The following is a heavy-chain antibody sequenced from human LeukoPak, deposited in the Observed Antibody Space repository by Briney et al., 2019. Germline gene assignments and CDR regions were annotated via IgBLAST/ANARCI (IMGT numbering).Heavy chain of an antibody. CDR3: ARIPALGVGYYYYYMDV. V-gene: IGHV4-34*01. CDR1: SGSFSGYY. D-gene: IGHD2-2*01. CDR2: INHSGST. Sequence: TSETLSLTCAVYSGSFSGYYWSWIRQPPGKGLEWIGEINHSGSTNYNPSLKSRVTISVDTSKNQFSLKLSSVTAADTTVYYCARIPALGVGYYYYYMDVWGKGTTVTISS. J-gene: IGHJ6*03.